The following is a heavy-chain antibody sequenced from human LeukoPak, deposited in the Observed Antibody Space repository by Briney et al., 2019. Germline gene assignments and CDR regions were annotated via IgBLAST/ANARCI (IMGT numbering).Heavy chain of an antibody. J-gene: IGHJ3*02. D-gene: IGHD3-22*01. CDR2: IYYSGST. Sequence: SETLSLTCTVSGGSISSGGYYWSWIRQHPGKGLEWIGYIYYSGSTYYNPSLKSRVTISVDTSKNQFSLKLSSVTAADTAVYYCARDGSMYYYDSSGPDAFDIWGQGTMVTVS. CDR3: ARDGSMYYYDSSGPDAFDI. V-gene: IGHV4-31*03. CDR1: GGSISSGGYY.